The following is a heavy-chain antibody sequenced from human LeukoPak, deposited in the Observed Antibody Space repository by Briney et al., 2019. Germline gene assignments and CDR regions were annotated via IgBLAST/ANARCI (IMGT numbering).Heavy chain of an antibody. CDR1: GGSISSYY. V-gene: IGHV4-59*12. D-gene: IGHD1-1*01. CDR2: IYYSGST. Sequence: SETLSLTCTVSGGSISSYYWSWIRQPPGKGLEWIGYIYYSGSTNYNPSLKSRVTISVDTSKNQFSLKLSSVTAADTAVYYCARARDNLPDNWFDPWGQGTLVTVSS. J-gene: IGHJ5*02. CDR3: ARARDNLPDNWFDP.